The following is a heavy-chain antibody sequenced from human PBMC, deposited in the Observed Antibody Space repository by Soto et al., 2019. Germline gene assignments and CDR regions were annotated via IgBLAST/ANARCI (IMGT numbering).Heavy chain of an antibody. Sequence: LKISCKGSGYSFTSYWISWVRQMPGKGLEWMGRIDPSDSYTNYSPSFQGHVTISADKSISTAYLQWSSLKASDTAMYYCARHESGSYDWFDPWGQGTLVTVSS. CDR3: ARHESGSYDWFDP. J-gene: IGHJ5*02. CDR2: IDPSDSYT. CDR1: GYSFTSYW. D-gene: IGHD6-6*01. V-gene: IGHV5-10-1*01.